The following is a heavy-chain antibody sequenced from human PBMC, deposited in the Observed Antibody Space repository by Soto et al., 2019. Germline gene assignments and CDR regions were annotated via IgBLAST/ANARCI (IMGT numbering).Heavy chain of an antibody. V-gene: IGHV3-48*01. J-gene: IGHJ3*02. CDR2: ISSSSSTI. Sequence: GGFLRLSCAASGFTFSSYSMNWVRQAPGKGLEWVSYISSSSSTIYYADSVKGRFTISRDNAKNSLYLQMNSLRAEDTAVYYCARVTDAFDIWGQGTMVTVSS. CDR1: GFTFSSYS. D-gene: IGHD3-16*01. CDR3: ARVTDAFDI.